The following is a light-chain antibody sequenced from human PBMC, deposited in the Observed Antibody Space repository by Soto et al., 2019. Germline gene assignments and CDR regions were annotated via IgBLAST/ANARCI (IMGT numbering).Light chain of an antibody. J-gene: IGKJ4*01. CDR3: QQTNIFPRP. V-gene: IGKV1D-12*01. CDR2: AAS. CDR1: QDINNR. Sequence: DIQMTQSPSSVSAYVGGRVTISCRARQDINNRLAWYQQKPGKAPNLLIYAASTLWSGVPSRFSGGGSGTEFNLSINSLQPEDFATYYCQQTNIFPRPFGGGTKVDSK.